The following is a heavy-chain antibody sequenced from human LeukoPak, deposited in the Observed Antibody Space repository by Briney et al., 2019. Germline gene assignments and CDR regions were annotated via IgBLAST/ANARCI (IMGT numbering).Heavy chain of an antibody. CDR2: ISGSGGST. V-gene: IGHV3-23*01. D-gene: IGHD3-10*01. CDR1: GFTFSSYA. CDR3: AKDMLPAYYYGSGRYDY. Sequence: PGGSLRLSCAASGFTFSSYAMSWVRQAPGKGLEWVSAISGSGGSTYYADSVKGRFTISRDNSKNTLYLQMNSLRAEDTAVYSCAKDMLPAYYYGSGRYDYWGQGTLVTVSS. J-gene: IGHJ4*02.